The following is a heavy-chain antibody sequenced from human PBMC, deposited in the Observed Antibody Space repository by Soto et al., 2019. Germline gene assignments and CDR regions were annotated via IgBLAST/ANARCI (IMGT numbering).Heavy chain of an antibody. CDR1: GGSVSSGSYY. CDR2: IYYSGST. J-gene: IGHJ4*02. D-gene: IGHD3-9*01. CDR3: AKLTGSAHKPAY. V-gene: IGHV4-61*01. Sequence: PSETLSLTCTVSGGSVSSGSYYWSWIRQPPGKGLEWIGYIYYSGSTNYNPSLKGRVTISVDTSKNQFSLKLSSVTAADTAVYYCAKLTGSAHKPAYWGQGTLVTVSS.